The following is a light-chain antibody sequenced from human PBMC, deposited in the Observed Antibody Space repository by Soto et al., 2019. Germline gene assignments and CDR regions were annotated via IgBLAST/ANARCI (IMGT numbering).Light chain of an antibody. V-gene: IGKV3-20*01. CDR2: GAS. J-gene: IGKJ1*01. CDR3: PQYGSSGT. Sequence: EIVLTQSPGTLSLSPGERSTLSCMASQSVSNNYLAWYQQKPGQAPRLLIYGASNRATGIPDRFSGSGSGTDFTLTISRLEPEDFAVYYCPQYGSSGTVGQGTKVDIK. CDR1: QSVSNNY.